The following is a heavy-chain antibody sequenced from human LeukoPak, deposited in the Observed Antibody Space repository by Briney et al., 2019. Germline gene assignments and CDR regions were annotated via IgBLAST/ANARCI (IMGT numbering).Heavy chain of an antibody. CDR3: ARDHIVVVPAAIPVPHYYYYGMDV. Sequence: PGGSLRLSCAASGFTFSSYGMHWARQAPGKGLEWVAVIWYDGSNKYYADSVKGRFTISRDNSKNTLYLQMNSLRAEDTAVYYCARDHIVVVPAAIPVPHYYYYGMDVWGQGTTVTVSS. D-gene: IGHD2-2*02. V-gene: IGHV3-33*01. CDR1: GFTFSSYG. CDR2: IWYDGSNK. J-gene: IGHJ6*02.